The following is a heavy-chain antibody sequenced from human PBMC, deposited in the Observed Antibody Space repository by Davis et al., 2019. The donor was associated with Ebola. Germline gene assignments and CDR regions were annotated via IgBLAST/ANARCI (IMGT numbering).Heavy chain of an antibody. CDR2: ITSNGYI. V-gene: IGHV3-69-1*01. D-gene: IGHD5-18*01. CDR1: GFAFGDYA. J-gene: IGHJ5*02. Sequence: GESLKISCAASGFAFGDYAMSWFRQAPGKGLEWVSSITSNGYIYYADSVKGRFTISRDNAKSSLYLQMNSLRAEDTAVYYCASGLRGYSYGNWFDTWGQGTLVTVSS. CDR3: ASGLRGYSYGNWFDT.